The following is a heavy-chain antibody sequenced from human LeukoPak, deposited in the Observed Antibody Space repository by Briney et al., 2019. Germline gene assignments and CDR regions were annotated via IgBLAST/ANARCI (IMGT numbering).Heavy chain of an antibody. V-gene: IGHV3-11*06. D-gene: IGHD3-22*01. J-gene: IGHJ4*02. CDR1: GFTFSAYY. CDR2: ISSGGSYT. CDR3: ARVLIDSSGYYLDY. Sequence: PGGSLRLSCAASGFTFSAYYMSLIRQAPGKGLEWVSFISSGGSYTNYADSVKGRFTISRDNAKNSLYLQMTSLRAEDTVVYYCARVLIDSSGYYLDYWGQGTLVTVSS.